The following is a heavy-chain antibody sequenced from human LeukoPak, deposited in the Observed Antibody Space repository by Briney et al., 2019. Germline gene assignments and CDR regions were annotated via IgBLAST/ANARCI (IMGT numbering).Heavy chain of an antibody. CDR2: ISYSGST. CDR1: GGSISGGSYY. J-gene: IGHJ4*02. CDR3: VSPYLIN. V-gene: IGHV4-39*01. Sequence: SETLSLTCTVPGGSISGGSYYWGWVRQTPGKGLEWIGSISYSGSTYYNPSLKSRLTISVDTSNIQFSLKLSSVTAADTAIYYCVSPYLINWGQGTLVTVSS.